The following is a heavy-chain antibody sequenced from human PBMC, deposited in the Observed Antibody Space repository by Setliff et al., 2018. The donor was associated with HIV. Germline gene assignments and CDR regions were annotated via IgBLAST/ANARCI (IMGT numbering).Heavy chain of an antibody. D-gene: IGHD3-10*01. CDR3: ARDWGEYYGSGSYYWDYYDGMDV. J-gene: IGHJ6*02. CDR1: GFTFSSYS. CDR2: ISSSSSTI. Sequence: GGSLRLSCAASGFTFSSYSMNWVRQAPGKGLEWVSYISSSSSTIYYADSVKGRFTISRDNAKNSLYLQMNSLRAEDTAVYYCARDWGEYYGSGSYYWDYYDGMDVWGQGTTVTVSS. V-gene: IGHV3-48*01.